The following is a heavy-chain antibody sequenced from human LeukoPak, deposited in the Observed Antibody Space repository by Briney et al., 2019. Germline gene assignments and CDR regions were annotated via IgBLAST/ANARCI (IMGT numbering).Heavy chain of an antibody. CDR3: AKVLGYCSGGSCYSDPYFDY. J-gene: IGHJ4*02. V-gene: IGHV3-23*01. CDR2: ISGSGGST. D-gene: IGHD2-15*01. Sequence: PGGSLRLSCAASGFTFSSYAMSWVRQAPGKGLEWVSAISGSGGSTYYADSVKGRFTISRDNSKNTLYLQMNSLRAEDTAVYYCAKVLGYCSGGSCYSDPYFDYWGQGTLVTVSS. CDR1: GFTFSSYA.